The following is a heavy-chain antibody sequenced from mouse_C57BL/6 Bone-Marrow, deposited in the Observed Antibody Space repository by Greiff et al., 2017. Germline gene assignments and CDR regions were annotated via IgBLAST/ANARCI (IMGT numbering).Heavy chain of an antibody. CDR3: ARNGGNSAWFAY. CDR2: IWTGGGT. CDR1: GFSLTSYA. V-gene: IGHV2-9-1*01. D-gene: IGHD2-1*01. Sequence: VKVVESGPGLVAPSQSLSITCTVSGFSLTSYAISWVRQPPGKGLEWLGVIWTGGGTNYNSALKSRLSISTDNSKSQVFLKMNSLQTDDTARYYCARNGGNSAWFAYWGQGTLVTVSA. J-gene: IGHJ3*01.